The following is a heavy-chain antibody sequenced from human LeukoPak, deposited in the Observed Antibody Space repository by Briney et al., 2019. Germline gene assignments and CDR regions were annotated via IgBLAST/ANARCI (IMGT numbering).Heavy chain of an antibody. V-gene: IGHV1-18*01. CDR3: AIIYGDYTAGFDY. D-gene: IGHD4-17*01. J-gene: IGHJ4*02. Sequence: ASVKVSCKASGYTFTSYGISWVRQAPGQGLEWMGWISAYNGNTNYAQKLQGRVTMTTDTSTSTAYVELRSLRSDDTAVYYCAIIYGDYTAGFDYWGQGTLVTVSS. CDR1: GYTFTSYG. CDR2: ISAYNGNT.